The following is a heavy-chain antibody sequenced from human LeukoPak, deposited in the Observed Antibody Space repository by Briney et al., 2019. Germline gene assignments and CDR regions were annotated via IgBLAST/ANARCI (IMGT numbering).Heavy chain of an antibody. D-gene: IGHD3-16*01. J-gene: IGHJ4*02. CDR1: GFSFSSYN. V-gene: IGHV3-21*01. Sequence: GGSLRLSCVASGFSFSSYNMNWVRQAPGKGLEWVSSISRSASNIYYADSVKGRFTISRDNAKNSFYLQMNSLRAEDTAVFYCARDPEGFGATDFDHWGQGTLVTVSS. CDR2: ISRSASNI. CDR3: ARDPEGFGATDFDH.